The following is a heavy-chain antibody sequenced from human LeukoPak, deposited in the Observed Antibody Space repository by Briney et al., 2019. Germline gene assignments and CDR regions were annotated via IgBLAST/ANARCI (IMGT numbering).Heavy chain of an antibody. V-gene: IGHV4-59*01. D-gene: IGHD2-15*01. J-gene: IGHJ4*02. Sequence: SETLSLTCSLYGDSINSNYWSWMRQPPGKGLEWMGYIYYGGSTNYNPSLKSRDSMSVDTSKNQFSLNLRSVTAADTAVYHCARLLAGCPGGRCRAHFDYWGQGTLVTVSS. CDR2: IYYGGST. CDR3: ARLLAGCPGGRCRAHFDY. CDR1: GDSINSNY.